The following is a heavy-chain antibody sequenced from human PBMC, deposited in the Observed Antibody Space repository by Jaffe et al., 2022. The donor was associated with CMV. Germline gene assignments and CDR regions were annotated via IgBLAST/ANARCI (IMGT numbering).Heavy chain of an antibody. V-gene: IGHV4-34*01. CDR1: GGSFSGYY. Sequence: QVQLQQWGAGLLKPSETLSLTCAVYGGSFSGYYWSWIRQPPGKGLEWIGEINHSGSTNYNPSLKSRVTISVDTSKNQFSLKLSSVTAADTAVYYCARDQRPQPQRGMDVWGKGTTVTVSS. CDR3: ARDQRPQPQRGMDV. J-gene: IGHJ6*03. D-gene: IGHD6-13*01. CDR2: INHSGST.